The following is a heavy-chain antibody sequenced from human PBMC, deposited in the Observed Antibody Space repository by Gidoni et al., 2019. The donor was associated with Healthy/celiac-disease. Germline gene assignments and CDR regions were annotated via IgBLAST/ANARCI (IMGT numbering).Heavy chain of an antibody. V-gene: IGHV1-58*01. J-gene: IGHJ3*02. CDR3: AAEMVGATLDAFDI. CDR1: GFNFTSSA. Sequence: QMQLVQSGPEVKKPGTTVKVSCKASGFNFTSSAVQWVRQARGQRLEWIGWIVVGSGNTNYAQKFQERVTITRDMSTSTAYMELSSLRSEDTAVYYCAAEMVGATLDAFDIWGQGTMVTVSS. CDR2: IVVGSGNT. D-gene: IGHD1-26*01.